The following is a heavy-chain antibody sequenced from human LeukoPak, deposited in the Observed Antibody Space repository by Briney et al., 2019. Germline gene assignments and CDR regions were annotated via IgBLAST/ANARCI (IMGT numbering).Heavy chain of an antibody. J-gene: IGHJ4*02. D-gene: IGHD2-15*01. CDR2: IKQDGSEK. CDR3: ARGRYCSGGGCHYFDY. Sequence: PGGSLRLXCAVSGLTFNSYWMSWVRQAPGKGLEWVANIKQDGSEKFYVDSVKGRFTISRDNAKNSLYLQMNSLRAEDTAVFYCARGRYCSGGGCHYFDYWGQGTLVTVSS. CDR1: GLTFNSYW. V-gene: IGHV3-7*01.